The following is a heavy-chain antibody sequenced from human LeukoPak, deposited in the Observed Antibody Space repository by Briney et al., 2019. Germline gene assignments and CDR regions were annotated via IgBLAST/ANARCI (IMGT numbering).Heavy chain of an antibody. CDR1: GGSISNYY. D-gene: IGHD3-16*01. CDR3: ARGGQGRPDNWFDP. Sequence: SETLSLTCTVSGGSISNYYWSWIRQPPGKGLEWVGYMYYSGTTNHNPSLKSRVTISVDTSKNQFYLKLSSVAAADAAVYYCARGGQGRPDNWFDPWGQGTLVTVSS. CDR2: MYYSGTT. J-gene: IGHJ5*02. V-gene: IGHV4-59*01.